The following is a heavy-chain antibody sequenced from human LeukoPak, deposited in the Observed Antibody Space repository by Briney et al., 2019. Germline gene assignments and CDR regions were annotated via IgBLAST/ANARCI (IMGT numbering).Heavy chain of an antibody. CDR2: IRGSSTTI. V-gene: IGHV3-48*01. Sequence: LPGGSLRLYCAASGFSFSTSSMSWVRQTPGKGPEWISYIRGSSTTIYYADSVKGRFTISRDNARNSLYLQMNDLRAEDTGVYFCARDARSHCGTDACYGPYFDYWGQGSLVTVSS. D-gene: IGHD2-2*01. CDR1: GFSFSTSS. CDR3: ARDARSHCGTDACYGPYFDY. J-gene: IGHJ4*02.